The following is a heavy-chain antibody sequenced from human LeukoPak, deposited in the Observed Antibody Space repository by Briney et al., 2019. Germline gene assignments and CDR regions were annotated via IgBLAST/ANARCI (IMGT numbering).Heavy chain of an antibody. Sequence: GGSLRLSCAASGFTVSSNYMSWVRQAPGKGLEWVANIKQDGSEKYYVDSVKGRFTISRDNAKNSLYLQMNSLRAEDTAVYYCARDPRAVNFDLWGRGTLVTVSS. V-gene: IGHV3-7*01. CDR1: GFTVSSNY. J-gene: IGHJ2*01. CDR3: ARDPRAVNFDL. CDR2: IKQDGSEK.